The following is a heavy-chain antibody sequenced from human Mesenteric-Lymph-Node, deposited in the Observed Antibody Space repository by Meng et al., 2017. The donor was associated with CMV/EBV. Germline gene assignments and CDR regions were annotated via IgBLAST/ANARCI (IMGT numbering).Heavy chain of an antibody. CDR3: ARRAVVTQDLDY. J-gene: IGHJ4*02. CDR2: ISGSGSIT. V-gene: IGHV3-11*01. D-gene: IGHD3-22*01. Sequence: SCAASGFTFSDYSMNWIRQAPGKGLEWVSYISGSGSITLYADSVKGRFTVSRDNAKNSLYLQMNSLRAEDTAVYYCARRAVVTQDLDYWGQGTLVTVSS. CDR1: GFTFSDYS.